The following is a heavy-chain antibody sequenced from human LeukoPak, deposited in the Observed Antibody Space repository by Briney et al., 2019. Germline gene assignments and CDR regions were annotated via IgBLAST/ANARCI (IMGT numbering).Heavy chain of an antibody. CDR3: ARGRRRYYYDSSGYYYKDY. V-gene: IGHV3-21*01. Sequence: GGSLRLSCAASGFTFSSYSMNWVRQAPGKGLEWVSCISSSSSYIYYADSVKGRFTISRDNAKNSLYLQMNSLRAEDTAVYYCARGRRRYYYDSSGYYYKDYWGQGTLVTVSS. D-gene: IGHD3-22*01. CDR2: ISSSSSYI. J-gene: IGHJ4*02. CDR1: GFTFSSYS.